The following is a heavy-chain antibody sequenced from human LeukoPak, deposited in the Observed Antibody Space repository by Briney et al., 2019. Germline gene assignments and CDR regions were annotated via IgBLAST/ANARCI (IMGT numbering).Heavy chain of an antibody. Sequence: GGSLRLSCAASGFTFSSYATSWIRQAPGKGLEWVSYISSSDTYTNYADSVKGRFTISRDNAKNSLYLQMNSLRAEDTAVYYCARGPYSSGSSADYWGQGTLVTVSS. D-gene: IGHD6-19*01. CDR3: ARGPYSSGSSADY. CDR2: ISSSDTYT. V-gene: IGHV3-11*06. J-gene: IGHJ4*02. CDR1: GFTFSSYA.